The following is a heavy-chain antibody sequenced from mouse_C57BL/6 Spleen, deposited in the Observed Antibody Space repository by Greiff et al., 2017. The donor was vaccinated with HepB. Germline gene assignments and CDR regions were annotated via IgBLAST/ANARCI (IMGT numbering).Heavy chain of an antibody. CDR2: IDPNSGGT. Sequence: VQLQQPGAELVKPGASVKLSCKASGYTFTSYWMHWVKQRPGRGLEWIGRIDPNSGGTKYNEKFKSKATLTVDKPSSTAYMQLSSLTSEDSAVYYCARSWFIYYYGSSHWYFDVWGTGTTVTVSS. D-gene: IGHD1-1*01. CDR3: ARSWFIYYYGSSHWYFDV. CDR1: GYTFTSYW. V-gene: IGHV1-72*01. J-gene: IGHJ1*03.